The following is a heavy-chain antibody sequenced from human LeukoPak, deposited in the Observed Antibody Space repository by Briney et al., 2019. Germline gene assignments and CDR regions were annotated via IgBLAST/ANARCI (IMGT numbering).Heavy chain of an antibody. V-gene: IGHV3-49*03. CDR3: AGASYGDLHCRFDP. CDR2: IRSKTYGATT. CDR1: GITFGDYA. Sequence: GGSLRLSCATSGITFGDYAMSWFRQAPGKGLEWVGFIRSKTYGATTEYAASVKGRFTISRHDSKNTAYLQMNSLKTEDTAVYYCAGASYGDLHCRFDPRGQGTLVTVSS. J-gene: IGHJ5*02. D-gene: IGHD4-17*01.